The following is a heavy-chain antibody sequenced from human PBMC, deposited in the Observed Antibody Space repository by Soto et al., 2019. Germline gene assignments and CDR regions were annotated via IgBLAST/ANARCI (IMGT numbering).Heavy chain of an antibody. Sequence: QVQLQESGPGLVKPSQTLSLTCSVSGGSISSGGYYWSWIRQPPGKGLEWIGYIYYSANTHYNPSLKGRVSISADTSKNPFSLNLSSVTPADTAVDYCARSGGNSYYYGMDVWGQGTTVTVSS. D-gene: IGHD3-10*01. V-gene: IGHV4-31*02. CDR1: GGSISSGGYY. J-gene: IGHJ6*02. CDR2: IYYSANT. CDR3: ARSGGNSYYYGMDV.